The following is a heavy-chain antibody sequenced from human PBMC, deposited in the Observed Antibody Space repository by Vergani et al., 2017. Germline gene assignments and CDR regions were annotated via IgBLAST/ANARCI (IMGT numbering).Heavy chain of an antibody. Sequence: EVQLVESGGGLVKPGGSLRLSCAASGFSFSSYSMNWVRQAPGKGLEWVASISGSSSYVFYRDSVEGRFTITRDNAKKSVYLQMNSLRAEDTAMYFCARDITASVKSPPHPDWFDPWGQGSLVTVSS. J-gene: IGHJ5*02. D-gene: IGHD4-17*01. CDR3: ARDITASVKSPPHPDWFDP. V-gene: IGHV3-21*02. CDR1: GFSFSSYS. CDR2: ISGSSSYV.